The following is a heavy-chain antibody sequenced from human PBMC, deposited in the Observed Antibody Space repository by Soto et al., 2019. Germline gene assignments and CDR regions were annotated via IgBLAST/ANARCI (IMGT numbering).Heavy chain of an antibody. Sequence: GGSLRLSCAASGFTFSDYYMSWIRQAPGKGLEWVSYISSSSSYTNYADSVKGRFTISRDNAKNSLYLQMNSLRAEDTAVYYCEREVGSHGGYYGMDVWGQGTTVTVSS. J-gene: IGHJ6*02. CDR3: EREVGSHGGYYGMDV. CDR2: ISSSSSYT. CDR1: GFTFSDYY. D-gene: IGHD5-12*01. V-gene: IGHV3-11*06.